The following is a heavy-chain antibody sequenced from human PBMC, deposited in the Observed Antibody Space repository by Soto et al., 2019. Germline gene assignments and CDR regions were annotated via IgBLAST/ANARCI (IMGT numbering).Heavy chain of an antibody. CDR1: GGSISSGGYY. D-gene: IGHD3-22*01. V-gene: IGHV4-31*03. Sequence: QVQLQESGPGLVKPSQTLSLTCTVSGGSISSGGYYWSWIRQHPGKGLEWIGYIYYSGSTYYNPSLKSRVTISVDTSKNQFSLKLSSVTAADTAVYYCAREGRGSSGIDWYFDLWGRGTLVTVSS. CDR2: IYYSGST. CDR3: AREGRGSSGIDWYFDL. J-gene: IGHJ2*01.